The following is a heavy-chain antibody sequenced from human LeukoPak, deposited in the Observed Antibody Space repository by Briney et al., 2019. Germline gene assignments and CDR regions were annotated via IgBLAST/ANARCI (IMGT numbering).Heavy chain of an antibody. CDR1: GFTFSSHA. D-gene: IGHD3-22*01. CDR2: ISDSGRST. J-gene: IGHJ4*02. V-gene: IGHV3-23*01. Sequence: GGSLRLSCAASGFTFSSHAMSWVRQAPGTGLEWVSAISDSGRSTYYADSVKGRFTISRDNAKNSLYLQMNSLRADDTAVYYCAKDYDSSGYYCDCDYWGQGTLVTVSS. CDR3: AKDYDSSGYYCDCDY.